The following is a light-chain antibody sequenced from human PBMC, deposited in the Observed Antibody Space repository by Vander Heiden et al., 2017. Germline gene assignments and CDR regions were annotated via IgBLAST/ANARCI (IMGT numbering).Light chain of an antibody. CDR2: AGS. Sequence: IVMNSTPLSLSVTPGQPASISGKSNQWLGHRDGETYLYWYQQKPGEPPQLLISAGSNRFAGVPNRIGSSGAGADFTLKGSRVEAEDVGVYCCMQSLHLPFTFGPGTKVDIK. J-gene: IGKJ3*01. V-gene: IGKV2D-29*01. CDR3: MQSLHLPFT. CDR1: QWLGHRDGETY.